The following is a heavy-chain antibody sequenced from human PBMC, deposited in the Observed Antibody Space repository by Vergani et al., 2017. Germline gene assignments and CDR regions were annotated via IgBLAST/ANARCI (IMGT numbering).Heavy chain of an antibody. CDR3: ARNRPSSDYMDV. Sequence: EVQLVESGGGLVQPGGSLRLSCAASGFAVSSSYMSWVRQALGKGLEWVSVIYTAGYTYYADSVKGRFTISRDNSKNTLYLQMNSLRVEDMAVYYCARNRPSSDYMDVWGKGTTVTVSS. D-gene: IGHD1-14*01. V-gene: IGHV3-66*02. J-gene: IGHJ6*03. CDR2: IYTAGYT. CDR1: GFAVSSSY.